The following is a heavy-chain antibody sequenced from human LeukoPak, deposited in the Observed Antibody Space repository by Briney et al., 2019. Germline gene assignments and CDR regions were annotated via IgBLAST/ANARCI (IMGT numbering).Heavy chain of an antibody. CDR2: ISAYNGNT. CDR3: ARAKQQLVPPGGY. V-gene: IGHV1-18*01. Sequence: PRASVKVSCKASGYTFNSYAISWVRQAPGQGLEWMGWISAYNGNTNYAQKLQGRVTMTTDTSTSTAYMELRSLRSDDTAVYYCARAKQQLVPPGGYWGQGTLVTVSS. J-gene: IGHJ4*02. D-gene: IGHD6-13*01. CDR1: GYTFNSYA.